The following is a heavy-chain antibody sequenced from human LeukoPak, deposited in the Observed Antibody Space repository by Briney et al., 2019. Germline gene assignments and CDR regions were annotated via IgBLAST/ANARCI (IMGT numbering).Heavy chain of an antibody. V-gene: IGHV3-48*01. J-gene: IGHJ4*02. CDR1: GFTFSTYS. CDR2: ISSSGNTI. CDR3: ASDSPPDY. Sequence: GGSLRLSCAASGFTFSTYSINWVRQAPGKGLEWLSYISSSGNTIFYADSVKGRFTISRDNAQNSLFLQMNSLRAEDTAVYYCASDSPPDYWGQGILVTVSS.